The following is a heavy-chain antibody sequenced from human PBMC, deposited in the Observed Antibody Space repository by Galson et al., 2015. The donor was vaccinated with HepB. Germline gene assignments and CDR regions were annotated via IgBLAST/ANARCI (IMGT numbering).Heavy chain of an antibody. Sequence: SVKVSCKASGYTFTSYGISWVRQAPGQGLEWMGWISAYNGNTNYAQKLQGRVTMTTDTSTSTAYMELRSLRSDDTAGYYCARDRGVGAYYYGSGSYRGSDYWGQGTLVTVSS. CDR2: ISAYNGNT. CDR3: ARDRGVGAYYYGSGSYRGSDY. V-gene: IGHV1-18*04. D-gene: IGHD3-10*01. CDR1: GYTFTSYG. J-gene: IGHJ4*02.